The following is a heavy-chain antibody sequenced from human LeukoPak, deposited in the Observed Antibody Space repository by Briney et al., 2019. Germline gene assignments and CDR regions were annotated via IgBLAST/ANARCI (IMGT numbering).Heavy chain of an antibody. CDR1: GYTFTGYY. CDR3: ARTEVVLYYYYYGMDV. J-gene: IGHJ6*02. CDR2: INPNSGGT. Sequence: GASVKVSCKASGYTFTGYYMHWVRQAPGQGLEWMGWINPNSGGTNYAQKFQGWVALTRDTSISTAYMELSRLRSDDTAVYYCARTEVVLYYYYYGMDVWGQGTTVTVSS. V-gene: IGHV1-2*04. D-gene: IGHD2-2*01.